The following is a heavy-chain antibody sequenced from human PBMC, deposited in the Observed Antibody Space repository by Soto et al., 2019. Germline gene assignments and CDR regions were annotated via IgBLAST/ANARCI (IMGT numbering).Heavy chain of an antibody. J-gene: IGHJ4*02. CDR3: ASKPATYCSSTSCSLNQFDY. CDR2: INHSGST. Sequence: SETLSLTCAVYGGSFSGYYWSWIRQPPGKGLEWIGEINHSGSTNYNPSLKSRVTISVDTSKNQFSLKLSSVTAADTTVYYCASKPATYCSSTSCSLNQFDYWGQGTLVTVSS. V-gene: IGHV4-34*01. CDR1: GGSFSGYY. D-gene: IGHD2-2*01.